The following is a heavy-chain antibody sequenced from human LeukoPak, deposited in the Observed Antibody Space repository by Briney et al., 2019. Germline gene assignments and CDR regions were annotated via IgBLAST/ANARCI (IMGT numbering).Heavy chain of an antibody. Sequence: SVKLSCKASGGTFSSYAISWVRQAPGQGLEWMGGIIPIFGTANYAQKFQGRVTITADESTSTAYMELSSLRSEDTAVYYCARDPDYYDSSGYPPYFDYWGQGTLVTVSS. D-gene: IGHD3-22*01. J-gene: IGHJ4*02. CDR1: GGTFSSYA. CDR3: ARDPDYYDSSGYPPYFDY. CDR2: IIPIFGTA. V-gene: IGHV1-69*13.